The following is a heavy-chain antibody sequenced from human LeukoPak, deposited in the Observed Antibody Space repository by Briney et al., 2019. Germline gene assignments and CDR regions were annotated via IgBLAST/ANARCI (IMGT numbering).Heavy chain of an antibody. Sequence: GGSLRLSCAASGFTFSDYYMSWIRQAPGKGLEWVSYISSSGSTIYYADSVKGRFTFSGDNAKNLLYLQMNSLRAEDTAVYYCAVGATARHFDYWGQGTLVPVSS. CDR1: GFTFSDYY. CDR2: ISSSGSTI. J-gene: IGHJ4*02. D-gene: IGHD1-26*01. V-gene: IGHV3-11*01. CDR3: AVGATARHFDY.